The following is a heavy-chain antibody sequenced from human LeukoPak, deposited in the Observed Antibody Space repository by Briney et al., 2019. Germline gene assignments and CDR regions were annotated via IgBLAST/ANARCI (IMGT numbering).Heavy chain of an antibody. CDR2: ITSDSHYK. D-gene: IGHD3-16*01. Sequence: GGSLRLSCAASGFAFSEYSMNWVRQASGKGLEWIAAITSDSHYKYYAEPMRRRFTNSRDNAENSVYLQSDGLRADDTAVYYCASGGATVWGYWGQGALVIVSS. V-gene: IGHV3-21*01. J-gene: IGHJ4*02. CDR1: GFAFSEYS. CDR3: ASGGATVWGY.